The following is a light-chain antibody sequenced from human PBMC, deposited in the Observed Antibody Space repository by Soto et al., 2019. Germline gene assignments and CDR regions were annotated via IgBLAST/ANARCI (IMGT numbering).Light chain of an antibody. CDR2: DAS. CDR1: QPISSW. Sequence: DIQMTQSPPTLSASVGDRVTITCRASQPISSWLAWYHPKPGKAPKLLIYDASNLESGVPSRFSGSGSGTEFTLTISSLQPEDFAIYYCQQYENYWTFGQGTKVDIK. J-gene: IGKJ1*01. V-gene: IGKV1-5*01. CDR3: QQYENYWT.